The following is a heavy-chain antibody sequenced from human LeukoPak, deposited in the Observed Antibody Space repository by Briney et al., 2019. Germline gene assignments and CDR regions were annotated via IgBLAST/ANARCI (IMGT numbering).Heavy chain of an antibody. D-gene: IGHD3-10*01. V-gene: IGHV3-23*01. CDR3: AKESITMVRGVNGMDV. CDR1: GFTFSSYA. Sequence: GGSLRLSCAASGFTFSSYAMSWVRQAPGKGLEWVSAISGGGGSTYYADSVKGRFTISRDNSKNTLYLQMNSLRAEDTAVYYCAKESITMVRGVNGMDVWGQGTTVTVSS. J-gene: IGHJ6*02. CDR2: ISGGGGST.